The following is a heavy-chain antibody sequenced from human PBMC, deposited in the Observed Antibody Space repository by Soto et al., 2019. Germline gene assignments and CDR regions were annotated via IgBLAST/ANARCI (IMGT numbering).Heavy chain of an antibody. CDR1: GFSFGRYA. CDR3: AKGCDERSGNQTHWLDP. J-gene: IGHJ5*02. CDR2: INTNGGST. Sequence: GSLRLSSVPSGFSFGRYALTWVRQAPGKGLEWVSTINTNGGSTFYADSVKGRFTISRDNSKNTLYLQMNSLRAEDTAVYYCAKGCDERSGNQTHWLDPWGQGNLVT. D-gene: IGHD3-22*01. V-gene: IGHV3-23*01.